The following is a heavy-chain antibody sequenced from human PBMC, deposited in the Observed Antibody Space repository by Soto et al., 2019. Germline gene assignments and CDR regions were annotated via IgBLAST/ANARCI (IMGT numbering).Heavy chain of an antibody. J-gene: IGHJ6*02. Sequence: SETLALTCTVSGDSVTSVSDYWSWIRQPPGKGLEWIGYIYYSGSADYNPSLGSRVTISIDTSKNQFSLKLTSVTAADTAVYYCARGVGFGYYYYHMDLWGQGTTVTVSS. CDR3: ARGVGFGYYYYHMDL. V-gene: IGHV4-61*01. D-gene: IGHD3-10*01. CDR2: IYYSGSA. CDR1: GDSVTSVSDY.